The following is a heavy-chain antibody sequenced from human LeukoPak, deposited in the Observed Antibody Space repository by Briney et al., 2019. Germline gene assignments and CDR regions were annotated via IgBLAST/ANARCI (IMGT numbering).Heavy chain of an antibody. V-gene: IGHV4-59*08. CDR3: ARQGRGSYYDSSGYYYGMDV. Sequence: PSESLSLTCTVSGGSISSYYWSWIRQPPGKGLEWSGYIYYSGSTNYNPSLKSRVTISVDTSKNQFSLKPSSVTAADTAVYYCARQGRGSYYDSSGYYYGMDVWGQGTTVTVSS. J-gene: IGHJ6*02. D-gene: IGHD3-22*01. CDR2: IYYSGST. CDR1: GGSISSYY.